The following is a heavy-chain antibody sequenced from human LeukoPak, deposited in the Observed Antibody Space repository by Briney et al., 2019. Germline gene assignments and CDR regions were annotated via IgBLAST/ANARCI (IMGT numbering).Heavy chain of an antibody. V-gene: IGHV3-23*01. D-gene: IGHD6-19*01. Sequence: GGSLRLSCAASGFTFSSYAMTWVRQAPGKGLEWISAISGSGGRTYYVDSVKGWFTISRDNSKSTLYLQMNSLRVEDTAAYYCAKLPVAGLYFDYWGQGTLVTVSS. CDR3: AKLPVAGLYFDY. CDR1: GFTFSSYA. CDR2: ISGSGGRT. J-gene: IGHJ4*02.